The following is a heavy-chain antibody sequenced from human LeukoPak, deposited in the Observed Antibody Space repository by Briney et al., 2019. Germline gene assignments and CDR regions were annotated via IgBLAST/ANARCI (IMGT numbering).Heavy chain of an antibody. CDR3: ASGGTTVYYFDY. V-gene: IGHV1-18*01. Sequence: ASVKVSCKASGYTFTSYGISWVRQAPGQGLEWMGWISAYNGNTNYAQKLQGRVTMTTDTSTSTASMELRSLRSDDTAVYYCASGGTTVYYFDYWGQGTLVTVSS. J-gene: IGHJ4*02. D-gene: IGHD4-17*01. CDR2: ISAYNGNT. CDR1: GYTFTSYG.